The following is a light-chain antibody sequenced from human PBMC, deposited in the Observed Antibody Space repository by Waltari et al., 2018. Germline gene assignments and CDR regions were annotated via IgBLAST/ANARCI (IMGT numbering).Light chain of an antibody. CDR2: DVS. J-gene: IGKJ1*01. Sequence: DILMTQFPSSLSASVGDRVTITCRASEAIPMFLNWYQQKPGKAPKLLIYDVSSLQSGVPARFSGSGSGTDFILTISNLQPEDSATYYCQHSYTTPWTFGQGTKVEIK. CDR3: QHSYTTPWT. CDR1: EAIPMF. V-gene: IGKV1-39*01.